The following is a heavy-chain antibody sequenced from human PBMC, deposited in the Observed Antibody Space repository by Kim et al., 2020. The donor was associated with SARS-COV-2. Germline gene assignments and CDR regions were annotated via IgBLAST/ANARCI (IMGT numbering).Heavy chain of an antibody. CDR2: ISWNSGSI. CDR1: GFTFDDYA. V-gene: IGHV3-9*01. D-gene: IGHD3-22*01. CDR3: AKGFFDYDSSGYYGAFDY. J-gene: IGHJ4*02. Sequence: GGSLRLSCAASGFTFDDYAMHWVRQAPGKGLEWVSGISWNSGSIGYADSVKGRFTISRDNAKNSLYLQMNSLRAEDTALYYCAKGFFDYDSSGYYGAFDYWGQGTLVTVSS.